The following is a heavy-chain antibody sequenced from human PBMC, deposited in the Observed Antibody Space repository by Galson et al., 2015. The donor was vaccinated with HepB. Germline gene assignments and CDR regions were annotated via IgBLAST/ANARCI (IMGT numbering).Heavy chain of an antibody. CDR1: GFTFSAYA. J-gene: IGHJ4*02. CDR2: VSSDESNK. V-gene: IGHV3-30*04. CDR3: ARTFYFDY. Sequence: SLRLSCAASGFTFSAYAMHWVRQAPGKGLEWVALVSSDESNKYYADSVRGRFTISRDNSRNTVYLQMNSLRAEDTAVYYGARTFYFDYWGQGTLVTVSS.